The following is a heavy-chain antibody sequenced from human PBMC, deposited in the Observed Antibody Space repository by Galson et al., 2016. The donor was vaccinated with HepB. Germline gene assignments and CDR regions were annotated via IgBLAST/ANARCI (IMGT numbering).Heavy chain of an antibody. D-gene: IGHD3-10*01. CDR2: ISYSGST. CDR1: GNSISSANYS. CDR3: ARGYGPGSSGFDS. Sequence: TLSLTCTVSGNSISSANYSWDWVRQHPGKGLEWVGYISYSGSTYYNPSLQSRVAISVDTSKNQFSLRLSSVTAADTAVYYCARGYGPGSSGFDSWGQGTLVTVSS. J-gene: IGHJ4*02. V-gene: IGHV4-31*03.